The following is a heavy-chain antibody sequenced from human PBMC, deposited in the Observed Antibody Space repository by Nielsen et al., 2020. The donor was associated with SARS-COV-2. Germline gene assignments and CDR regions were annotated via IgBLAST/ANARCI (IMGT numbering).Heavy chain of an antibody. J-gene: IGHJ4*02. D-gene: IGHD5-18*01. CDR2: ISYDGSNK. Sequence: GESLKISCAASGFTFSSYGMHWVRQAPGKGLEWVAVISYDGSNKYYADSVKGRFTISRDNSKNTLYLQMNSLRAEDTAVYYCAKDKLGYNTAMVTPQFDYWGQGTLVTVSS. CDR3: AKDKLGYNTAMVTPQFDY. CDR1: GFTFSSYG. V-gene: IGHV3-30*18.